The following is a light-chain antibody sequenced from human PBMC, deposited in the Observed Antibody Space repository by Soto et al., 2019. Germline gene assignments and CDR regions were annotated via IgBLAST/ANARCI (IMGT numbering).Light chain of an antibody. J-gene: IGKJ4*01. CDR3: QQRNSCPLT. V-gene: IGKV3-11*01. CDR2: DAS. Sequence: SPYLATPSLSLWETATLSCRASQSVSSYLAWYQQKPGQAPKLLISDASNMTTGIPSRFSGSGSGTDFTLTISSLEPEDSAIYYCQQRNSCPLTFGGGTKVDIK. CDR1: QSVSSY.